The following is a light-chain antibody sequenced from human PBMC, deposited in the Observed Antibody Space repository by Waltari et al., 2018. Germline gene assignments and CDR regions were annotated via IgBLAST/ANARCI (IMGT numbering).Light chain of an antibody. CDR2: DAP. CDR3: QQYENSHRT. CDR1: QDINKY. J-gene: IGKJ1*01. V-gene: IGKV1-33*01. Sequence: DIQMTQSPSSLSASVGDRVTITCQASQDINKYLHWYQQKPGKAPKLLIYDAPNLETGVPSRFSGGGYGTEYIFTISSLHPKDSATYYCQQYENSHRTFGRGTKVEIK.